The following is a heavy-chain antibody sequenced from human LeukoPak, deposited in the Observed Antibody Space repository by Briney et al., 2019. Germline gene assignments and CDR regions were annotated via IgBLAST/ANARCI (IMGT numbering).Heavy chain of an antibody. J-gene: IGHJ4*02. CDR3: ARHSYYYDSSGYYDYYFDY. V-gene: IGHV4-39*01. CDR2: IYYSGST. D-gene: IGHD3-22*01. CDR1: GGSISSGSYY. Sequence: SETLSLTCTASGGSISSGSYYWGWIRQPPGKGLEWIGSIYYSGSTYYNPSLKSRVTISVDTSKNQFSLKLSSVTAADTAVYYCARHSYYYDSSGYYDYYFDYWGQGTLVTVSS.